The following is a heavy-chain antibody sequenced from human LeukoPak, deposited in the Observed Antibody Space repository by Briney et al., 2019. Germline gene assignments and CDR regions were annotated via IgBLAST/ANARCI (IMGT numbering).Heavy chain of an antibody. CDR3: AREMRYNWNDDPSFDY. V-gene: IGHV1-18*01. J-gene: IGHJ4*02. Sequence: ASVKVSCKASGYTFTSYGISWVRQAPGQGLEWMGWISAYNGNTNYAQKLQGRVTMTTDTSTSTAYMELRSLRSGDTAVYYCAREMRYNWNDDPSFDYWGQGTLVTVSS. CDR2: ISAYNGNT. D-gene: IGHD1-1*01. CDR1: GYTFTSYG.